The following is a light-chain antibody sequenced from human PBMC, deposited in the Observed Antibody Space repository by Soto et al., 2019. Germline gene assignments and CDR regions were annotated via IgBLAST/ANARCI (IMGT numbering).Light chain of an antibody. J-gene: IGKJ1*01. Sequence: DVVMTQSPLSLPVTLGQPASISCRSSQSLVYSDGNTYLNWFQQRPGQSPRRLIYKVSNRNSGVPDRFSGCGSGTDFTLKISRVEAEDDGVYYCMQGTHWPRTFGQGTKVEIK. CDR3: MQGTHWPRT. V-gene: IGKV2-30*01. CDR1: QSLVYSDGNTY. CDR2: KVS.